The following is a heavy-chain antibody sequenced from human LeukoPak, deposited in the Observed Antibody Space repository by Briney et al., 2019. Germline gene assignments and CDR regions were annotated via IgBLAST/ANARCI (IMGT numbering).Heavy chain of an antibody. CDR3: ARDFSPYCGGDCYFDAFDM. CDR1: GFSFSSYW. V-gene: IGHV3-7*01. CDR2: INRDGSVK. D-gene: IGHD2-21*01. J-gene: IGHJ3*02. Sequence: GGSLRLSCAASGFSFSSYWMTWVRQGTGKGLEWVSNINRDGSVKHYMDSVRGRFTISRDNAKNSLYLQMNSLRAEDTAVYYCARDFSPYCGGDCYFDAFDMWGQGTVVTVSS.